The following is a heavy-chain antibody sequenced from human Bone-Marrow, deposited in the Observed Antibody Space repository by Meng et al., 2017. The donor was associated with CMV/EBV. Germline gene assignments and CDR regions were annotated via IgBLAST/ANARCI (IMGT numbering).Heavy chain of an antibody. CDR2: IYYSGRT. D-gene: IGHD5-12*01. Sequence: SETLSLTCTVSNGSISSYYWSWIRQPPGKRLEWIGSIYYSGRTNYNPSVKSRVTMSVDTSKNQFTLKLNSVTAADTAVYYCAREGRGYSAYDPLEYWGQGTLVTVSS. CDR1: NGSISSYY. CDR3: AREGRGYSAYDPLEY. V-gene: IGHV4-59*01. J-gene: IGHJ4*02.